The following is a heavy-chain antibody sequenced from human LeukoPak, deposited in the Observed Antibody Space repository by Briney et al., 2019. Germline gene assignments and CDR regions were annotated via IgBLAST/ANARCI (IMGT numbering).Heavy chain of an antibody. CDR2: IDHSGST. D-gene: IGHD6-19*01. Sequence: SETLSLTCAVHGGSFSGYYWSWIRQSPGKGRSGIGEIDHSGSTNYNPSLKSRVTISVDKSKNQFSLKLSSVTAADTAVYYCARDSSGWYYFDYWGQGTLVTVSS. CDR1: GGSFSGYY. V-gene: IGHV4-34*01. CDR3: ARDSSGWYYFDY. J-gene: IGHJ4*02.